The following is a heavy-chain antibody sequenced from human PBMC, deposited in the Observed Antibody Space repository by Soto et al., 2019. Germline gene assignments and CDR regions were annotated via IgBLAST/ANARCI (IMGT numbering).Heavy chain of an antibody. CDR1: GFSLSTSGVG. CDR3: AHGNSLTYDSSGYYFPFDY. Sequence: VSGPTLVTPTQTITLTCTFSGFSLSTSGVGVGWIRQPPGKALEWLALIYWDDDKRYSPSLKSRLTITKDTSKNQVVLTMTNMDTVDTATYYCAHGNSLTYDSSGYYFPFDYWGQGTLVTVSS. CDR2: IYWDDDK. J-gene: IGHJ4*02. D-gene: IGHD3-22*01. V-gene: IGHV2-5*02.